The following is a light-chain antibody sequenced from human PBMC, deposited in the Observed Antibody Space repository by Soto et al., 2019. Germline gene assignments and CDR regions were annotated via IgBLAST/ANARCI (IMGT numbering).Light chain of an antibody. CDR1: SSDVDDNNY. V-gene: IGLV2-8*01. CDR3: SSYAGSNNTYV. Sequence: QSVLTQPPSASGSPGQSVTISCTGTSSDVDDNNYVSWYQQHPGKAPKLMIYEVSKRPSGVPDRFSGSKSGNTASLTVSGLQDEDEADYYCSSYAGSNNTYVFGTGTKVTVL. CDR2: EVS. J-gene: IGLJ1*01.